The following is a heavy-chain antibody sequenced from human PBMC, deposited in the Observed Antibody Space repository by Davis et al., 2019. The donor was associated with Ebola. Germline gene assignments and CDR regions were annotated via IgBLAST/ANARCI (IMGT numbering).Heavy chain of an antibody. V-gene: IGHV3-33*06. CDR2: IWYDGGNK. CDR1: GFTFSRYG. J-gene: IGHJ4*02. Sequence: PGGSLRLSCAASGFTFSRYGMHWVRQAPGKGLEWVALIWYDGGNKFYADSVKGRFTISRDNSKNTLYLQMNSLRAEDTAVYYCAKGQKYYYDSSGYYSGSFDYWGQGTLVTVSS. D-gene: IGHD3-22*01. CDR3: AKGQKYYYDSSGYYSGSFDY.